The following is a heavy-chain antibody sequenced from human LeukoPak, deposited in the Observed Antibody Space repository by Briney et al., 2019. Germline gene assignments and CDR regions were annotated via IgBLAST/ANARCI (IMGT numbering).Heavy chain of an antibody. Sequence: GGSLRLSCAASGFTFSSYNMNWVRQAPGKGLEWVSSISSSSSYIYYTDSVKGRFAISRDNAKNSLYLQMNSLRAEDTAVYYCARDSSTSCYDYWGQGTLVTVSS. CDR1: GFTFSSYN. CDR3: ARDSSTSCYDY. V-gene: IGHV3-21*01. CDR2: ISSSSSYI. J-gene: IGHJ4*02. D-gene: IGHD2-2*01.